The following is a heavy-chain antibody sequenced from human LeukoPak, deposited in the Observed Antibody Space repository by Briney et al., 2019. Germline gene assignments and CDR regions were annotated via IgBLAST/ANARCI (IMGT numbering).Heavy chain of an antibody. CDR3: AAWEVVAATPPYFHH. Sequence: PGGSLRLSCAASGFTFSSYWMHWVRQAPGKGPVWVSRINSDGSSTKYADSVKGRFTISRDNAKNTLYLQMDSLRVEDTAVYYCAAWEVVAATPPYFHHWGQGTLVTVSS. CDR1: GFTFSSYW. D-gene: IGHD2-15*01. V-gene: IGHV3-74*03. CDR2: INSDGSST. J-gene: IGHJ1*01.